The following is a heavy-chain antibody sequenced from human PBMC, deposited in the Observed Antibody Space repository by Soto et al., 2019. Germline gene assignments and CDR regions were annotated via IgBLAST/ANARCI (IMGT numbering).Heavy chain of an antibody. J-gene: IGHJ1*01. Sequence: SVKVSCKASGGTFSSYAISWVRQAPGQGLEWMGGIIPIFGTANYAQKFQGRVTITADKSTSTAYMELSSLRSEDTAVYYCARSYDSSGYYYNLWFQHRGQIPLVTVSS. CDR3: ARSYDSSGYYYNLWFQH. D-gene: IGHD3-22*01. CDR1: GGTFSSYA. CDR2: IIPIFGTA. V-gene: IGHV1-69*06.